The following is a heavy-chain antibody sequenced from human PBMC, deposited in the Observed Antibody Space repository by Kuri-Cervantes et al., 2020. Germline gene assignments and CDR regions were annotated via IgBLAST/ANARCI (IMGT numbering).Heavy chain of an antibody. J-gene: IGHJ4*02. CDR2: ISSSSSYI. CDR3: ARDRTDGDSSGYQRFDY. V-gene: IGHV3-21*01. CDR1: GFTFSSYS. D-gene: IGHD3-22*01. Sequence: GGSLRLSCAASGFTFSSYSMNWVRQAPGKGLEWVSSISSSSSYIYYADSVKGRFTISRDNAKNSLYLQMNSLRDEDTAVYYCARDRTDGDSSGYQRFDYWGRGTLVTVSS.